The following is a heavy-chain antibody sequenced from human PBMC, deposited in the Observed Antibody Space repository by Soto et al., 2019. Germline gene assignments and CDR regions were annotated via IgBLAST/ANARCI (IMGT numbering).Heavy chain of an antibody. CDR3: AKKERGPYYYYYYGMDV. J-gene: IGHJ6*02. CDR2: ISGSGGST. Sequence: VGSLRLSCAASGFTFSSYAMSWVRQAPGKGLEWVSAISGSGGSTYYADSVKGRFTISRDNSRNTLYLQMNSLRAEDTAVYYCAKKERGPYYYYYYGMDVWGQGTTVTAP. CDR1: GFTFSSYA. V-gene: IGHV3-23*01.